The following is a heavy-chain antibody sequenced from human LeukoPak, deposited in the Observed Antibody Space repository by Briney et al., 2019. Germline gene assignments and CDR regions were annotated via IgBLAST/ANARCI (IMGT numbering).Heavy chain of an antibody. V-gene: IGHV3-23*01. CDR2: ISGSGGST. J-gene: IGHJ4*02. D-gene: IGHD3-10*01. Sequence: GGSLRLSCAASGFTFSSYGMSWVRQAPGKGLEWVSAISGSGGSTYYADSVKGRFTISRDNSKNTLYLQMNSLRAKDTAVYYCAKDPHYYGSGSYLDHWGQGTLVTVSS. CDR1: GFTFSSYG. CDR3: AKDPHYYGSGSYLDH.